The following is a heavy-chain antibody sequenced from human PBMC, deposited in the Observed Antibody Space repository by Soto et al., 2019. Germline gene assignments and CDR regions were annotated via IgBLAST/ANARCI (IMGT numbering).Heavy chain of an antibody. D-gene: IGHD2-2*02. CDR2: IYHSGST. Sequence: SETLSLTCAVAGGSISSSNWWSWVRQPPGKGLEWIGEIYHSGSTNYNPSLKSRVTISVDKSKNQFSLKLSSVTAADTAVYYCARGYCSSTSCYKNTRRYAFDIWGQGTMVTVSS. V-gene: IGHV4-4*02. CDR1: GGSISSSNW. J-gene: IGHJ3*02. CDR3: ARGYCSSTSCYKNTRRYAFDI.